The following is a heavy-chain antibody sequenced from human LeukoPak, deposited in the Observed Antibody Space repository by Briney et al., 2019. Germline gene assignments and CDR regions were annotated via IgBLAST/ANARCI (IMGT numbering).Heavy chain of an antibody. CDR3: ARSYGTTSEMAFDI. V-gene: IGHV4-30-2*01. CDR2: IYHSGST. Sequence: SQTLSLTCTVSGGSISSGGYYWSWIRQPPGKGLEWIGYIYHSGSTYYNPSLKSRVTISVDRSKNQFSLKLSSVTAADTAVYYCARSYGTTSEMAFDIWGQGTMVTVSS. CDR1: GGSISSGGYY. D-gene: IGHD5-24*01. J-gene: IGHJ3*02.